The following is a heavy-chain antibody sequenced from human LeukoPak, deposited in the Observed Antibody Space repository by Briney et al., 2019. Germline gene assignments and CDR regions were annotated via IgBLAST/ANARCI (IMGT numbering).Heavy chain of an antibody. D-gene: IGHD2-21*01. Sequence: SETLSLTCTVSGGSISSYYWSWIRQPPGKGLEWIGYIYYSGSTNYNPSLKSRVTISVDTSKNQFSLKLSSVTAADTAVYYCARDQVNAFDIWGQGTMVTVSS. CDR3: ARDQVNAFDI. J-gene: IGHJ3*02. CDR1: GGSISSYY. V-gene: IGHV4-59*01. CDR2: IYYSGST.